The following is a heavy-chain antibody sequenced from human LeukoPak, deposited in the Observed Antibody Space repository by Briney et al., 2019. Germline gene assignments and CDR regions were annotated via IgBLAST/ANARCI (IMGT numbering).Heavy chain of an antibody. CDR1: GGSISSGSYY. Sequence: SQTLSLTCTVSGGSISSGSYYWSWIRQPAGKGLEWIGRIYTSGSTNYNPSLKSRVTISVDTSKNQFSLKLSSVTAADTAVYYCALGGGAVGDAFDIWGQGTMVTVSS. D-gene: IGHD3-16*01. V-gene: IGHV4-61*02. CDR2: IYTSGST. J-gene: IGHJ3*02. CDR3: ALGGGAVGDAFDI.